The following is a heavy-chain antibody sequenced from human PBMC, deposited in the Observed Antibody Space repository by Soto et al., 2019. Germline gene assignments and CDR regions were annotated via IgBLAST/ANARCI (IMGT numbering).Heavy chain of an antibody. CDR2: INHSGST. D-gene: IGHD3-22*01. CDR3: ARGYYDSSGYLDY. V-gene: IGHV4-34*01. J-gene: IGHJ4*02. Sequence: TSETLSLTCAVYGGSFSGYYWSWIRQPPGKGLEWIGEINHSGSTNYNPSLKSRVTISVDTSKNQFSLKLSSVTAADTAVYYCARGYYDSSGYLDYWGQGTLVTVYS. CDR1: GGSFSGYY.